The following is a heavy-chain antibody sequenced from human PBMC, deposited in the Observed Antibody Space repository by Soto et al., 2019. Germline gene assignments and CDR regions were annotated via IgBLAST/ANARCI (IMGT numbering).Heavy chain of an antibody. CDR3: ARARGWLSPRGNWFDP. Sequence: SETLSLTCTVSVGSISSYYWSWIRQPPGKGLEWIGYIYYSGSTNYNPSLKSRVTISVDTSKNQFSLKLSSVTAADTAVYYCARARGWLSPRGNWFDPWGQGTLVTVS. D-gene: IGHD3-22*01. V-gene: IGHV4-59*01. CDR1: VGSISSYY. CDR2: IYYSGST. J-gene: IGHJ5*02.